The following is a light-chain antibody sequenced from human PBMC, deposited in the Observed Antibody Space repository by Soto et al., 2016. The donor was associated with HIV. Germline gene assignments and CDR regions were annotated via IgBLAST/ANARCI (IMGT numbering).Light chain of an antibody. Sequence: SYVLTQPPSVSVAPGKAATITSGGTQLKIRVCTGTNRSQARPLCWSSMMTKRRPSGIPERFSGSNSGNAATLTISKVEAGDEADYYCQVWDSYSDHYVFGGGTKVTVL. CDR3: QVWDSYSDHYV. CDR1: QLKIRV. CDR2: MT. J-gene: IGLJ1*01. V-gene: IGLV3-21*03.